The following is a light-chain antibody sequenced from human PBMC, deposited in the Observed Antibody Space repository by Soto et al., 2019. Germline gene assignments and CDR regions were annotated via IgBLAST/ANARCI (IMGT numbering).Light chain of an antibody. V-gene: IGKV3-11*01. CDR2: DAS. J-gene: IGKJ5*01. Sequence: EIVLTQSPATLSLSPGERATLSCRASQSVSTYLAWYQQKPGQAPWLLIYDASNRATGIPARFSGSGSGTDFTLTSSSLEPEDFAVYYCQQRSNWPRSTFGQGTLLEIK. CDR1: QSVSTY. CDR3: QQRSNWPRST.